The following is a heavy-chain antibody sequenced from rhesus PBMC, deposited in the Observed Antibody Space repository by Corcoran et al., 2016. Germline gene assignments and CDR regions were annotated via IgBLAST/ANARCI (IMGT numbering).Heavy chain of an antibody. V-gene: IGHV3-16*02. D-gene: IGHD4-29*01. CDR3: TAPVAATKFDY. Sequence: EVQLVESGGGLVHPGGPLRPSCAASVSTFINYGLSWVRQVPGVGLDWVGRIKNEGDGGTAAYAESVKGRFTISRDDSKNTLYLQMNSLKTEDTAVYYCTAPVAATKFDYWGQGVLVTVSS. CDR2: IKNEGDGGTA. CDR1: VSTFINYG. J-gene: IGHJ4*01.